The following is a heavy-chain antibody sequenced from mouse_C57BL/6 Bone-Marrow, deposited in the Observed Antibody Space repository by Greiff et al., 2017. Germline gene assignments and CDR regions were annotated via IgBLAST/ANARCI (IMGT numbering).Heavy chain of an antibody. V-gene: IGHV1-66*01. D-gene: IGHD1-1*01. CDR3: ARGAKNYGSSYAMDY. CDR1: GYSFTSYY. J-gene: IGHJ4*01. Sequence: VQLQQSGPELVKPGASVKISCKASGYSFTSYYIHWVKQRPGQGLEWIGWIYPGSGNTKYNEKFKGKATLTADTSSSTAYMQLSSLTSENSAVYYCARGAKNYGSSYAMDYWGQGTSVTVSS. CDR2: IYPGSGNT.